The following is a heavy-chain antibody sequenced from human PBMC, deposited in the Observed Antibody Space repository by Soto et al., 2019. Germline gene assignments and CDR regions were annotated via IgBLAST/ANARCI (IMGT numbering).Heavy chain of an antibody. Sequence: PGGSLRLSCVGSGFTFSDSVMAWVRQAPWKGLEWLSVMSGCGRTRYALSVTGRFTISRDNSKNTLYLQMRSLRAEDAAAYYCVKWHTSNFDSLPFTGCDFWGQGTKVTVSS. CDR1: GFTFSDSV. V-gene: IGHV3-23*01. CDR2: MSGCGRT. D-gene: IGHD3-22*01. CDR3: VKWHTSNFDSLPFTGCDF. J-gene: IGHJ4*02.